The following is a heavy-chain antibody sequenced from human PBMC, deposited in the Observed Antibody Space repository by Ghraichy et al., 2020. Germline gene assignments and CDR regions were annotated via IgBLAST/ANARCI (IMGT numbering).Heavy chain of an antibody. CDR2: IYYTGRT. J-gene: IGHJ4*01. CDR3: ARLEKVIAI. D-gene: IGHD2-21*01. V-gene: IGHV4-39*01. CDR1: AGSITNHNYY. Sequence: ETLSLTCIVSAGSITNHNYYWGWIRQPPGKGPEWLGSIYYTGRTYYNPSLESRVDISIDTSRNQFSLRLSSVTAADTAVYYCARLEKVIAIWGQGTLVTVSS.